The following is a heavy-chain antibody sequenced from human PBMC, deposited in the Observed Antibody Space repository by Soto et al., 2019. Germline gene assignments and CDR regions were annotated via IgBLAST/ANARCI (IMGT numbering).Heavy chain of an antibody. D-gene: IGHD5-18*01. CDR1: GESFICSY. V-gene: IGHV4-34*01. J-gene: IGHJ4*02. CDR3: ARETAQLWAPVWYFDY. Sequence: LSLTCAVYGESFICSYCTWIRQPPGKGLEWIGEINHRGSANYTPSLKSRVTISVDTSNNQFSLKLSSVTAADTSVYYCARETAQLWAPVWYFDYWGQGTLVTFS. CDR2: INHRGSA.